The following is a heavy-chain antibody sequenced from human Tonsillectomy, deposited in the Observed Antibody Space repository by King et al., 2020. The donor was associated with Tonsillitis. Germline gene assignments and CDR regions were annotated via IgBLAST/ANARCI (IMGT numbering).Heavy chain of an antibody. J-gene: IGHJ6*02. Sequence: VQLQQWGEGQLKPSETLSLTCAVYGGSFSGYYWSWIRQPPGKGLEWIGEINHSGSSNYNPSLKSRVTMSLDTSKNQFSLKLSSVTAADTAVYYCANFVGFGVEGGDVWGQGTTVTVS. CDR3: ANFVGFGVEGGDV. V-gene: IGHV4-34*01. D-gene: IGHD3-10*01. CDR1: GGSFSGYY. CDR2: INHSGSS.